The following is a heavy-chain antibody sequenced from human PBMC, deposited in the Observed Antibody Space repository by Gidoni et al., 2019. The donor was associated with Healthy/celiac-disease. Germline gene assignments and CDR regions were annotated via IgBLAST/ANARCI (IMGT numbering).Heavy chain of an antibody. J-gene: IGHJ4*02. D-gene: IGHD6-19*01. CDR1: GVTVSSNY. Sequence: EVQLVESGGGLVPPGGSLSLSCAASGVTVSSNYMSWVRQAPGKGLEWVSVIYSGGSTYYADAVKGRFTISRDNTKNTLYLQMNSLRAEDTAVYYCASLAVAAGGYFDYWGQGTLVTVSS. V-gene: IGHV3-66*02. CDR2: IYSGGST. CDR3: ASLAVAAGGYFDY.